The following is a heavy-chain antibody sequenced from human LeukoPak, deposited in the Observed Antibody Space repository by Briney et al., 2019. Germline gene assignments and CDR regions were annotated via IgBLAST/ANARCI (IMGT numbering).Heavy chain of an antibody. J-gene: IGHJ6*03. CDR1: GYTFTSYD. D-gene: IGHD1-1*01. CDR2: MNPNSGNT. Sequence: ASVKVSCKASGYTFTSYDINWVRQATGQGLEWMGWMNPNSGNTGYAQKFQGRVTMTRNTSISTAYMELSSLRSEDTAVYYCARVVQLESTYYMDVWGKGTTVTISS. V-gene: IGHV1-8*01. CDR3: ARVVQLESTYYMDV.